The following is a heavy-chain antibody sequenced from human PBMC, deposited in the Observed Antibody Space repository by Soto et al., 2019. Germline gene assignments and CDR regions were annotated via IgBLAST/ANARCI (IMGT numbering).Heavy chain of an antibody. V-gene: IGHV3-21*01. Sequence: EVQLVESAGGLVKPGGSLRLSCAASGFTFSIYSMNWVRQAPGKGLEWVSSISSSSSYIYYADSVKGRFTISRDNAKNSRYLQMNSLRAEDTAVYYCARGGSRYCSGGSCPPAGGAFDIWGQGTMVTVSS. CDR1: GFTFSIYS. D-gene: IGHD2-15*01. CDR3: ARGGSRYCSGGSCPPAGGAFDI. CDR2: ISSSSSYI. J-gene: IGHJ3*02.